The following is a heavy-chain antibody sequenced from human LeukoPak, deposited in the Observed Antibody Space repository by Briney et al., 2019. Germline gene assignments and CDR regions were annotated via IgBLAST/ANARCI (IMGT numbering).Heavy chain of an antibody. Sequence: ASVKLSCKASGVTFSSYAISWVRQAPGQGLEWMGGIIPIFGTANYAQKIQGRVTISADDSTSTAYMELSSLRSEDTAVYYCARDRFPAPYCGGDCYNWFDTCGQGNLVTVSS. J-gene: IGHJ5*02. CDR3: ARDRFPAPYCGGDCYNWFDT. CDR1: GVTFSSYA. CDR2: IIPIFGTA. V-gene: IGHV1-69*13. D-gene: IGHD2-21*02.